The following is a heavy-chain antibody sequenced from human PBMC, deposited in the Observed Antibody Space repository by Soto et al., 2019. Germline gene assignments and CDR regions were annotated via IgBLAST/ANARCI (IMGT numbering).Heavy chain of an antibody. J-gene: IGHJ2*01. D-gene: IGHD2-2*01. CDR2: ISTTSSAI. CDR1: GFTFSSYS. V-gene: IGHV3-48*01. Sequence: EVQLVESGGGLVQPGGSLRLSCADSGFTFSSYSMNWVRQAPGKGLVWVSYISTTSSAIFYADSVEGRFTISRDNARNSLYLQMNRLRAEDAAVYYCARAGARNYCSGTSCYAPKWYVDLWGRGTLVTVSS. CDR3: ARAGARNYCSGTSCYAPKWYVDL.